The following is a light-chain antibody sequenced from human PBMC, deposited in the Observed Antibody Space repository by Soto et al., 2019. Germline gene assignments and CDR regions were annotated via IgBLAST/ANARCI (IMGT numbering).Light chain of an antibody. V-gene: IGKV3-15*01. CDR1: QSVSSSY. CDR3: QHYDIWPLT. Sequence: IVLTQSPGTLSLSPGERATLSCRVSQSVSSSYLAWYQQKPGQAPRLLIYGASTRATGIPARFSGTGSGTEFTLTISDLQSEDFAVYFCQHYDIWPLTFGGGTRLEI. J-gene: IGKJ5*01. CDR2: GAS.